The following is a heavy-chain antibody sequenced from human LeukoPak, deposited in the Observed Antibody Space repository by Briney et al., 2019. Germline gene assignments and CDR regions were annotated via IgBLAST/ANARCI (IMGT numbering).Heavy chain of an antibody. CDR2: IDYRGST. CDR3: VRDRGSWRTDY. Sequence: SETLSLTCTVSGGSISSSGYYWGWIRQPPGKGLEWIGSIDYRGSTYYNPSLRSRVTISADKSKNQFSLKLSSMTAADSAVYYCVRDRGSWRTDYWGQGTLVTVSS. V-gene: IGHV4-39*01. D-gene: IGHD3-16*01. J-gene: IGHJ4*02. CDR1: GGSISSSGYY.